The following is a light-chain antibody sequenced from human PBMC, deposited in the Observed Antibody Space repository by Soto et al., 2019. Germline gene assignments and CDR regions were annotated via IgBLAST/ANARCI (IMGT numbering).Light chain of an antibody. V-gene: IGKV3-20*01. J-gene: IGKJ1*01. CDR1: QSVSSSY. Sequence: EIVLTQSPGTLSLSPGERATLSCRTSQSVSSSYLAWYQQKPGQAPRLLIYGASSRATGIPDRFSGSGSGTDFTLTICRLEPEDFAVYFCQQYGTSFWTFGQGTKVDIK. CDR3: QQYGTSFWT. CDR2: GAS.